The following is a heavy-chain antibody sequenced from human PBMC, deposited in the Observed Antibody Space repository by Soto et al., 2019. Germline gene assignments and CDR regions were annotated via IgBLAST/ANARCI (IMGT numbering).Heavy chain of an antibody. J-gene: IGHJ6*02. Sequence: GALSVSAVGSGFTFSNYFMSWVRQAPGKGLEWVANIKEDGSEKYYVESVKGRFTISRDNAKNSLYLQVNSLRDEDTAVYYCARPRFRGMDVWGQGTTATGSS. CDR2: IKEDGSEK. V-gene: IGHV3-7*03. D-gene: IGHD3-10*01. CDR3: ARPRFRGMDV. CDR1: GFTFSNYF.